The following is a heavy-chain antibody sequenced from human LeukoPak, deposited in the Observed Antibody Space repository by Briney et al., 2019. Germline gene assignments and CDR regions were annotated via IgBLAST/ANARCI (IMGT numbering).Heavy chain of an antibody. Sequence: SAKVSCKASGGTFSSYAISWVRQAPGQGLEWMGGIIPIFGTANYAQKFQGRVTITTDESTSTAYMELSSLRSEGTAVYYCARFSSSPKGGYYFDYWGQGTLVTVSS. J-gene: IGHJ4*02. D-gene: IGHD6-6*01. CDR3: ARFSSSPKGGYYFDY. CDR2: IIPIFGTA. V-gene: IGHV1-69*05. CDR1: GGTFSSYA.